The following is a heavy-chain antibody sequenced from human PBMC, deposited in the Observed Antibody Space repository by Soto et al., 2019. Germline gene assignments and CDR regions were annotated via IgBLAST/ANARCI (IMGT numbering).Heavy chain of an antibody. Sequence: GGSLRLSCAASGFTFSNAWMSWVRQAPGKGLEWVGLIKKKADGGTTDYAAPLKGRFTISRDDSKNTLYLQMSSLKIEDTAVYYCRTQWMDWGQGTLGTVSA. CDR3: RTQWMD. CDR1: GFTFSNAW. V-gene: IGHV3-15*01. CDR2: IKKKADGGTT. J-gene: IGHJ4*02. D-gene: IGHD6-19*01.